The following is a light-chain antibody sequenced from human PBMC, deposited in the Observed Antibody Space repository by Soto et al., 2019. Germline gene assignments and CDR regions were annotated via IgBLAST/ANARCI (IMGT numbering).Light chain of an antibody. Sequence: DIQMTQSPSTLSGSVGDRVTITCRASQTISSWLAWYQQKPGKDPKLLIYKASTLKSGVPSRFSGSGSGTEFNLTISRLQTDDFATYECQHYNSYSEAFGQGTKGEIK. J-gene: IGKJ1*01. CDR1: QTISSW. CDR3: QHYNSYSEA. CDR2: KAS. V-gene: IGKV1-5*03.